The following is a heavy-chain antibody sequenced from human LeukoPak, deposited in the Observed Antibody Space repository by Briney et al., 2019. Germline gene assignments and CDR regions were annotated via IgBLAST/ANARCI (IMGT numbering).Heavy chain of an antibody. CDR2: ISSSSSYI. V-gene: IGHV3-21*01. J-gene: IGHJ4*02. Sequence: KPGGSLRLSCAASGFTFSNAWMNWVRQAPGKGLEWVSSISSSSSYIYYADSVKGRFTISRDNAKNSLYLQMNSLRAEDTAVYYCARDLGSSWFEDYWGQGTLVTVSS. D-gene: IGHD6-13*01. CDR1: GFTFSNAW. CDR3: ARDLGSSWFEDY.